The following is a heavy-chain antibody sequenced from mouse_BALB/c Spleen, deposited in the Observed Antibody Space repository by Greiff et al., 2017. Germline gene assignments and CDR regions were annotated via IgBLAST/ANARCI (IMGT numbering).Heavy chain of an antibody. J-gene: IGHJ3*01. D-gene: IGHD2-4*01. CDR1: GFTFTDYY. CDR3: ARGGGLRPFAY. V-gene: IGHV7-3*02. Sequence: EVNVVESGGGLVQPGGSLRLSCATSGFTFTDYYMSWVRQPPGKALEWLGFIRNKANGYTTEYSASVKGRFTISRDNSQSILYLQMNTLRAEDSATYYCARGGGLRPFAYWGQGTLVTVSA. CDR2: IRNKANGYTT.